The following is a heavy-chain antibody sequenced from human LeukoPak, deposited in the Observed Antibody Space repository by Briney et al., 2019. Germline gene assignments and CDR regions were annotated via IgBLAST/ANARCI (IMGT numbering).Heavy chain of an antibody. J-gene: IGHJ4*02. CDR2: ITGSSSTI. Sequence: PGGSLRLSCAASGFTFSSYSMNWVRQAPGKGLEWLSYITGSSSTIYYADSVKGRFTISRDNAKNSLYPQMNSLRAEDTAVYYCASSSGHLDYWGQGTLVTVSS. CDR3: ASSSGHLDY. V-gene: IGHV3-48*04. D-gene: IGHD6-19*01. CDR1: GFTFSSYS.